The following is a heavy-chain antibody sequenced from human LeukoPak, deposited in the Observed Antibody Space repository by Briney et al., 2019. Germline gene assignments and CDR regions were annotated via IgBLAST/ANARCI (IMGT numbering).Heavy chain of an antibody. Sequence: SETLSLTCAVYGGSFSGYYWSWIRQPPGKGLEWSGEINHSGSTNYNPSLKSRVTISVDTSKNQFSLKLSSVTAADTAVYYCARGPGDQYSYFDYWGQGTLVTVSS. CDR2: INHSGST. CDR3: ARGPGDQYSYFDY. D-gene: IGHD2-21*02. V-gene: IGHV4-34*01. CDR1: GGSFSGYY. J-gene: IGHJ4*02.